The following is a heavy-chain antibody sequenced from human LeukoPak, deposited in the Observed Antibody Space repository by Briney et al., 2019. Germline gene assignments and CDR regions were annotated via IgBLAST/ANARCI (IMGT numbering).Heavy chain of an antibody. J-gene: IGHJ1*01. CDR3: ATLDSSREYFQH. Sequence: PGRSLRLSCAASGFTFSTYGIHWVRQAPGKGLEWVAVISYDRSNKYYADSVKGRFTISRDNSKNTLYLEMNSLRAEDTAVYYCATLDSSREYFQHWGQGTLVTVSS. D-gene: IGHD6-6*01. V-gene: IGHV3-30*03. CDR2: ISYDRSNK. CDR1: GFTFSTYG.